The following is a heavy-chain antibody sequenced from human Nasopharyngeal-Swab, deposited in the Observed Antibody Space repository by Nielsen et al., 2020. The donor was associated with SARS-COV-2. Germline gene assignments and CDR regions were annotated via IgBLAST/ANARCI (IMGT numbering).Heavy chain of an antibody. J-gene: IGHJ2*01. Sequence: GSLRLSCAVYGGSFSGYSWSWIRQPPGKGLEWIGEINHSGRTNYNPSLKSRVTISVDTSKNQFSLKLSSVTAADTAVYYCARGGGIAARRAVYYFDLWGRGTLVTVSS. V-gene: IGHV4-34*01. CDR3: ARGGGIAARRAVYYFDL. CDR2: INHSGRT. D-gene: IGHD6-6*01. CDR1: GGSFSGYS.